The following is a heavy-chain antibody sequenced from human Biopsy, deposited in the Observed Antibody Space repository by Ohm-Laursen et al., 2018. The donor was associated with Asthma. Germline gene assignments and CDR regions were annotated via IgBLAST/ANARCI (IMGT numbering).Heavy chain of an antibody. CDR3: AKDWKSLYVQYFFEY. CDR1: GFTFSNYA. D-gene: IGHD5/OR15-5a*01. CDR2: ISGDAQRT. V-gene: IGHV3-23*01. J-gene: IGHJ4*02. Sequence: GSLRLSCAAPGFTFSNYAMSWVRQAPGKGLEWVSGISGDAQRTYYEDSVKGRFTISRDNSKNTIYLQLNSLRAEDTAVYYCAKDWKSLYVQYFFEYWGQGTLVTVSS.